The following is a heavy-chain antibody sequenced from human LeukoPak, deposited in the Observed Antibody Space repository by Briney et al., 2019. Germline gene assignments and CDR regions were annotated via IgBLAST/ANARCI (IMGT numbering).Heavy chain of an antibody. V-gene: IGHV3-64*01. CDR1: GFTFSSYS. CDR2: ISSNGGST. J-gene: IGHJ4*02. D-gene: IGHD3-10*01. Sequence: GGSLRLSCAASGFTFSSYSMHWVRQAPGKGLEYVSAISSNGGSTYYANSVKGRFTISRDNSNNTLYLQMGSLRAEDMAVYYCARVQPGESCPDYWGQGTLVTVSS. CDR3: ARVQPGESCPDY.